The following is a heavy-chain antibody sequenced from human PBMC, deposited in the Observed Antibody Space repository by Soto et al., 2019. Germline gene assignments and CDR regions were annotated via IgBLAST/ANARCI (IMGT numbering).Heavy chain of an antibody. CDR2: IVVGSGNT. Sequence: GASVKVSCTASGFTFTSSARQWVRQARGQRLEWIGWIVVGSGNTNYAQKFQERVTITRDMSTSTAYMELSSLRSEDTAVYYCAADPGFFQAYNGFDPWGQGTLVTVSS. V-gene: IGHV1-58*02. CDR3: AADPGFFQAYNGFDP. D-gene: IGHD3-3*01. CDR1: GFTFTSSA. J-gene: IGHJ5*02.